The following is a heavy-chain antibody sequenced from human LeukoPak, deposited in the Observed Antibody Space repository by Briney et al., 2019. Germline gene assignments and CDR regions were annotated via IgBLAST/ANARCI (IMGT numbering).Heavy chain of an antibody. CDR3: ARDRIVVGRAFDI. V-gene: IGHV4-30-4*08. Sequence: SETLSLTCTVSGGSINSGDYYWNWIRQPPGKGLEWIGYIYYSGSTYYNPSLKSRVTISVDTSKNQFSLKLSSVTAADTAVYYCARDRIVVGRAFDIWGRGTMVTVSS. CDR2: IYYSGST. J-gene: IGHJ3*02. D-gene: IGHD2-2*01. CDR1: GGSINSGDYY.